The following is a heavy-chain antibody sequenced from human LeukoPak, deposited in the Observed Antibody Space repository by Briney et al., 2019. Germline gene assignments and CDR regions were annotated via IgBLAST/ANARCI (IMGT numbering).Heavy chain of an antibody. V-gene: IGHV3-7*01. CDR2: IKQDGSEK. Sequence: HPGGSLRLSCAASGFTFSSYAMHWVRQAPGKGLEWVANIKQDGSEKYYVDSVKGRFTISRDNAKNSLFLQMNSLRAEDTAVYYCARDQAGFDPWGRGTRVTVSS. J-gene: IGHJ5*02. CDR1: GFTFSSYA. CDR3: ARDQAGFDP.